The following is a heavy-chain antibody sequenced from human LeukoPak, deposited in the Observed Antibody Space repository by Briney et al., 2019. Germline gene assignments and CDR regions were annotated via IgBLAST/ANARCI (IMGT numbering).Heavy chain of an antibody. J-gene: IGHJ4*02. CDR2: FDPEDGET. CDR3: ATAGSTVTDVRFDY. Sequence: ASVKVSCKVSGYTLTELSMHWVRHAPGKGLEWMGGFDPEDGETIYAQKFQGRVTMTEDTSTDTAYMELSSLRSEDTAVYYCATAGSTVTDVRFDYWGQGTLVTVSS. D-gene: IGHD4-17*01. CDR1: GYTLTELS. V-gene: IGHV1-24*01.